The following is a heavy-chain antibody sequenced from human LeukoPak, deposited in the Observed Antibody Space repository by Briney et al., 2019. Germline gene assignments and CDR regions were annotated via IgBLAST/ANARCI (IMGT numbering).Heavy chain of an antibody. V-gene: IGHV3-23*01. CDR3: AKQSWTIRGLDP. J-gene: IGHJ5*02. CDR2: ISGSGGST. CDR1: GFTISSYG. Sequence: GGSLRLSCAASGFTISSYGMSWVRQAPGKGLEWVSAISGSGGSTYYADSVKGRFTISRDNSKNTLYLQMNSLRAEDTAVYYCAKQSWTIRGLDPWGQGTLVTVSS. D-gene: IGHD3-10*01.